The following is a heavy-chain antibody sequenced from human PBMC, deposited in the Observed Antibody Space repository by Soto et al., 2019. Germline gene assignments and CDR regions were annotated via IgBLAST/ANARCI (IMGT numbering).Heavy chain of an antibody. V-gene: IGHV3-23*01. J-gene: IGHJ4*02. CDR2: VSGGGDST. D-gene: IGHD3-16*02. CDR3: GQDVIAFDY. Sequence: PGGSLRLSCAASGFTFRNYAMSWVRQAPGNGLEWVSSVSGGGDSTYYADSVKGRFTISRDNSKNTLHLQMNSLRAEDTAVYFCGQDVIAFDYWGPGNLVTVSS. CDR1: GFTFRNYA.